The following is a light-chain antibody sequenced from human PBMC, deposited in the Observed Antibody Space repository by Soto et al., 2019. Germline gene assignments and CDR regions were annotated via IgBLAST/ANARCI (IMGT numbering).Light chain of an antibody. CDR3: QYLNSFPLS. CDR2: RAS. V-gene: IGKV1-9*01. CDR1: QGISSY. Sequence: DTQLTQPPASLSASVGDRVTITCRASQGISSYLAWYQQKPGKAPKLQIYRASTLRSGVPSRFSGSGSETDFSLTISSLQPEDVATYYCQYLNSFPLSFGGGTKVDIK. J-gene: IGKJ4*01.